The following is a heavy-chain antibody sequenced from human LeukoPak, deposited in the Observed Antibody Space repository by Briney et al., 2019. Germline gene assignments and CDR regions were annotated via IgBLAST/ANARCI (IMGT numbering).Heavy chain of an antibody. V-gene: IGHV4-34*01. CDR1: GGSFSGYY. D-gene: IGHD4-17*01. J-gene: IGHJ4*02. Sequence: SETLPLTCAVYGGSFSGYYWSWIRQPPGKGLEWIGEINHSGSTNYNPSLKSRVTISVDTSKNQFSLKLSSVTAADTAVYYCARGNNDYVYLSVIDYWGQGTLVTVSS. CDR2: INHSGST. CDR3: ARGNNDYVYLSVIDY.